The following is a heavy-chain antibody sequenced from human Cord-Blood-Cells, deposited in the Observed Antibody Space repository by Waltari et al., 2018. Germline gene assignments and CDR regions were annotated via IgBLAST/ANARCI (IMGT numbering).Heavy chain of an antibody. J-gene: IGHJ3*02. CDR2: FDPEDGET. CDR3: ATDNWVVGATNAFDI. Sequence: QVQLVQSGVEVKKPGASVKVSCKVSGYTLTELSMHWVLQAPGKGLEWMGGFDPEDGETIYAQKFQGRVTMTEDTSTDTAYMELSSLRSEDTSVYYCATDNWVVGATNAFDIWGQGTMVTVSS. CDR1: GYTLTELS. V-gene: IGHV1-24*01. D-gene: IGHD1-26*01.